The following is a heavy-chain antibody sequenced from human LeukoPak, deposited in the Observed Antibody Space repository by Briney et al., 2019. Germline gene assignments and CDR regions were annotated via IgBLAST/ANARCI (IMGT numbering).Heavy chain of an antibody. CDR1: GFTFSDYE. D-gene: IGHD4/OR15-4a*01. J-gene: IGHJ4*02. CDR3: ARGALHVFDY. CDR2: ISTSGSTT. V-gene: IGHV3-48*03. Sequence: GGSLRLSCAASGFTFSDYEINWVRQAPGEGLEWISCISTSGSTTYYADSVKGRFTISRDNAKNSLFLQMNTLTAEDTAVYYCARGALHVFDYWGQGTPVTVSS.